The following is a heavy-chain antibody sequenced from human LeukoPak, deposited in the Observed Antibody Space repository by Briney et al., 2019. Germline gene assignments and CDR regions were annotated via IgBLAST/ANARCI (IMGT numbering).Heavy chain of an antibody. CDR2: ISHNGGT. Sequence: PSETLSLTCAVYSGSLSNYYWSWIRQSPDKGLVWIGEISHNGGTNYNPSLKSRVTISVDTSKNQFSLKLSSVTAADTAVYYCARHHGDSSGYYYQRYFDLWGRGALVTVSS. CDR3: ARHHGDSSGYYYQRYFDL. J-gene: IGHJ2*01. V-gene: IGHV4-34*01. D-gene: IGHD3-22*01. CDR1: SGSLSNYY.